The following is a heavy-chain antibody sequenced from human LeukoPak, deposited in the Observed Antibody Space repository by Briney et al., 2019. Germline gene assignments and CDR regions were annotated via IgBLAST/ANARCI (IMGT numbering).Heavy chain of an antibody. CDR1: GFTFSSYG. J-gene: IGHJ4*02. D-gene: IGHD6-19*01. V-gene: IGHV3-30*18. CDR2: ISYDGSNK. CDR3: AKDRGIAV. Sequence: GGSLRLSCAASGFTFSSYGTHWVRQAPGKGLEWVAVISYDGSNKYYADSVKGRFTISRDNSKNTLYLQMNSLGAEDTAVYYCAKDRGIAVWGQGTLVTVSS.